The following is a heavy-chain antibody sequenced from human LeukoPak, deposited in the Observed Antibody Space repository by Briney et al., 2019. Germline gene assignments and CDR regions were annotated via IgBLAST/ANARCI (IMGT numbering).Heavy chain of an antibody. J-gene: IGHJ4*02. V-gene: IGHV3-23*01. CDR3: AKAVIFGGYDY. CDR2: FSGSGGSR. Sequence: GGSLRLSCAASGFTFSSYSMSSVRQAPGKGLGWVSAFSGSGGSRYYADSVKGRVTISRDNSKNTLYLQMNSLRAEDTAVYYCAKAVIFGGYDYWGQGTLVTVSS. CDR1: GFTFSSYS. D-gene: IGHD3-3*02.